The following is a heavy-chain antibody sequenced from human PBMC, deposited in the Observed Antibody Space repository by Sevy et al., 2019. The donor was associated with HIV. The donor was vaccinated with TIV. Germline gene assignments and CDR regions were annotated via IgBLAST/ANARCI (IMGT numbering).Heavy chain of an antibody. CDR1: GGSISSYY. CDR3: ARVTDFWSGYYPYYFDY. V-gene: IGHV4-59*01. J-gene: IGHJ4*02. Sequence: SETPSLTCTVSGGSISSYYWSWIRQPPGKGLEWIGYIYYSGSTNYNPSLKSRVTISVDTSKNQFSLKLSSVTAAETAVYYCARVTDFWSGYYPYYFDYWGQGTLVTVSS. CDR2: IYYSGST. D-gene: IGHD3-3*01.